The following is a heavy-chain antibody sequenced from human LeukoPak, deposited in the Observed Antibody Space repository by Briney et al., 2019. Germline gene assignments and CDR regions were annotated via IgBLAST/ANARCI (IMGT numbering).Heavy chain of an antibody. V-gene: IGHV4-59*01. D-gene: IGHD5-24*01. CDR3: ASIEMATRYFDY. CDR1: GGSISIYY. Sequence: PSETLSLTCTVSGGSISIYYWSWIRQPPGKGLEWIGYIYYSGSTNYNPSLKSRVTISVDTSKNQFSLKLSSVTAADTAVYYCASIEMATRYFDYWGQGTLVTVSS. J-gene: IGHJ4*02. CDR2: IYYSGST.